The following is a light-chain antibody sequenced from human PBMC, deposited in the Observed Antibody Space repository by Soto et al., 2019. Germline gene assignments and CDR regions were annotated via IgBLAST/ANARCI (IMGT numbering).Light chain of an antibody. V-gene: IGKV2-30*01. CDR2: KVS. CDR3: MQGTHWPYT. Sequence: DAVMTQSPLSLPVTLGQPASISCKSSQNLLYSDGNTYLNWFQQRPGQSPRRLIAKVSNRDPEVPDRFSGSGSGSDFTLKISRVEAEDVGIYYCMQGTHWPYTFGQGTKLEIK. CDR1: QNLLYSDGNTY. J-gene: IGKJ2*01.